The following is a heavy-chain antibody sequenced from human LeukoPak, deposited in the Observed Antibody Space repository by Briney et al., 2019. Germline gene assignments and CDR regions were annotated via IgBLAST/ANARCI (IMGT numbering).Heavy chain of an antibody. CDR2: ISGSGGST. Sequence: PGGSLRLSCAASGFTFSSYAMSWVRQAPGKGLEWVSAISGSGGSTYYADSVKGRFTISRDNSKNTLYLQMNSLRAEDTAVYYCARGASYYYDSSGYRGFDYWGQGTLVTVSS. J-gene: IGHJ4*02. CDR3: ARGASYYYDSSGYRGFDY. V-gene: IGHV3-23*01. D-gene: IGHD3-22*01. CDR1: GFTFSSYA.